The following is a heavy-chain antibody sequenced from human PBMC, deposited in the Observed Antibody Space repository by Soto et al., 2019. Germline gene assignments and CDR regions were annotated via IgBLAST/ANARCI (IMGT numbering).Heavy chain of an antibody. J-gene: IGHJ4*02. CDR3: ARTLYGDNVDY. CDR2: MNPNSGNT. V-gene: IGHV1-8*01. CDR1: GYTFTSYD. Sequence: QVQLVQSGAEVKKPGASVKVSCKASGYTFTSYDINWVRQATGQGLEWMGWMNPNSGNTGYAQKFQGRVTMTRNTSLRTAYMQMSRLRSEDTAVYYCARTLYGDNVDYWGQGTLVTVSS. D-gene: IGHD4-17*01.